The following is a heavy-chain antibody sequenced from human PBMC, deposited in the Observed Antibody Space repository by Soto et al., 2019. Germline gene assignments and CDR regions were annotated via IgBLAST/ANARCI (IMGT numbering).Heavy chain of an antibody. Sequence: QVQLVQSGAEVKKPGSSVKVSCKASGGTFSSYTISWVRQAPGQGLEWMGRIIPILGIANYAQKFQGRVTITADKSTRTAYMELSSLRSEDTAVYYCASQRRVVRDIYYYYGMDVWGQGTTVTVSS. D-gene: IGHD3-10*01. J-gene: IGHJ6*02. V-gene: IGHV1-69*02. CDR3: ASQRRVVRDIYYYYGMDV. CDR2: IIPILGIA. CDR1: GGTFSSYT.